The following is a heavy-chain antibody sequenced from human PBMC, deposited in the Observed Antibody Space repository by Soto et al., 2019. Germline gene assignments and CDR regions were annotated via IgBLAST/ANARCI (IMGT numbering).Heavy chain of an antibody. CDR2: ISYDGNNK. CDR1: GFTFKSYG. V-gene: IGHV3-30*18. J-gene: IGHJ4*02. CDR3: AKIYGDYSMEGLFDY. D-gene: IGHD4-17*01. Sequence: PGGSLRLSCAASGFTFKSYGMHWVRQAPGKGLDWVAIISYDGNNKYYADSVKGRFTISRDNSKNTLYLQMNSLRAEDTAVYYCAKIYGDYSMEGLFDYWGPGTLVIGSS.